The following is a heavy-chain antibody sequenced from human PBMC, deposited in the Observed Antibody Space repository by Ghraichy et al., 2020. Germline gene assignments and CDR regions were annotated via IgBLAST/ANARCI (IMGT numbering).Heavy chain of an antibody. CDR3: ARDRGNFDWLNYYYYGMDV. V-gene: IGHV3-21*01. CDR2: ISSSSSYI. Sequence: GGSLRLSCAASGFTFSSYSMNWVRQAPGKGLEWVSSISSSSSYIYYADSVKGRFTISRDNAKNSLYLQMNSLRAEDTAVYYCARDRGNFDWLNYYYYGMDVWGQGTTVTVSS. J-gene: IGHJ6*02. CDR1: GFTFSSYS. D-gene: IGHD3-9*01.